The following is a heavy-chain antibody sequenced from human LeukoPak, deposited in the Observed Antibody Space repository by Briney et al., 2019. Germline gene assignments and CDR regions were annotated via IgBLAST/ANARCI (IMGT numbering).Heavy chain of an antibody. J-gene: IGHJ4*02. Sequence: SETLSLTCAVYGGSFSGYYWSWIRQPPGKGLEWIGEINHSGSTNYNPSLKSRVTLSVDTSKNQFSLKLSSVTAADTAVYYCARGGRYYDSSGYYRQKQRYYFDYWGQGTLVTVSS. CDR2: INHSGST. CDR3: ARGGRYYDSSGYYRQKQRYYFDY. CDR1: GGSFSGYY. D-gene: IGHD3-22*01. V-gene: IGHV4-34*01.